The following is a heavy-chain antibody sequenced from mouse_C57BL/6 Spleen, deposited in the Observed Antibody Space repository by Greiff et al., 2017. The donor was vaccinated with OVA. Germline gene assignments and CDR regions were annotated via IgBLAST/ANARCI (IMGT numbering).Heavy chain of an antibody. V-gene: IGHV1-64*01. J-gene: IGHJ1*03. D-gene: IGHD1-1*01. Sequence: QVQLKQPGAELVKPGASVKLSCKASGYTFTSYWMHWVKQRPGQGLEWIGMIHPNSGSTNYNEKFKSKATLTVDKSSSTAYMQLSSLTSEDSAVYYCARQTITTVVAPRYFDVWGTGTTVTVSS. CDR2: IHPNSGST. CDR1: GYTFTSYW. CDR3: ARQTITTVVAPRYFDV.